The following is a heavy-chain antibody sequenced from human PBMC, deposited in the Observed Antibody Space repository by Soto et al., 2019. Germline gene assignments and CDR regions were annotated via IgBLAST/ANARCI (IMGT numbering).Heavy chain of an antibody. CDR1: GYTFTSYY. CDR3: ARAVTIFGVVTPSQIDY. CDR2: INPSGGST. J-gene: IGHJ4*02. D-gene: IGHD3-3*01. V-gene: IGHV1-46*03. Sequence: ASVKVSCKASGYTFTSYYMHWVRQAPGQGLEWMGIINPSGGSTSYAQKFQGRVTMTRDTSTSTVYMELSSLRSEDTAVYYCARAVTIFGVVTPSQIDYWGQGTLVTVSS.